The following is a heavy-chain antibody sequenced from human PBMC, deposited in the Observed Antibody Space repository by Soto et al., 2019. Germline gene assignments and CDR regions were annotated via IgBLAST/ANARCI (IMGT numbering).Heavy chain of an antibody. D-gene: IGHD3-22*01. V-gene: IGHV3-23*01. CDR2: ISGSGART. CDR3: VKDYVGYPSTAPH. Sequence: EVQLLESGGGLVQPGGSLRLSCAASGITISNYPMSWVRQAPGKGLDWVSGISGSGARTYYADSAKGRFTISKDISRNSLSLQLDILGVEDTAVYFCVKDYVGYPSTAPHWGQVTLVTVSS. CDR1: GITISNYP. J-gene: IGHJ4*02.